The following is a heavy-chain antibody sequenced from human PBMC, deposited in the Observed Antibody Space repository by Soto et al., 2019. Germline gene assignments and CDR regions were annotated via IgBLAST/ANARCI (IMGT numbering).Heavy chain of an antibody. CDR2: IRAHSGKT. CDR3: AGACGDTFYYGSSSFPNLDY. CDR1: VYTFSSYG. J-gene: IGHJ4*02. V-gene: IGHV1-18*01. Sequence: QVQLVQSEAEVKKPGASVKVSCKASVYTFSSYGFSWVRQAPGQGLEWMGWIRAHSGKTLYAQNLQGRLTMTTHTPTSRDYVELRSLTSDDRAVYFGAGACGDTFYYGSSSFPNLDYWGQGTLVTVSS. D-gene: IGHD3-10*01.